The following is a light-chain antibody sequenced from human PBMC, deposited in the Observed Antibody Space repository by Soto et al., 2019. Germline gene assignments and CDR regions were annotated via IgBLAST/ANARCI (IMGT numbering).Light chain of an antibody. J-gene: IGKJ5*01. CDR2: DAT. V-gene: IGKV3-11*01. Sequence: ETVVTQSPATLSLSPGERATLSCRASQNVDRYVVWYQQKPGQAPRLLIYDATNRATGIPARFSGSGSVTDFTITISRLEPEDSAVYYCLQRRNWPPIAFGQGTRLEIK. CDR3: LQRRNWPPIA. CDR1: QNVDRY.